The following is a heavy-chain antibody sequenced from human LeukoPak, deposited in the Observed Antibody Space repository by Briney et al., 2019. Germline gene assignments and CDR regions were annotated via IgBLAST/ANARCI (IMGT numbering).Heavy chain of an antibody. CDR2: MNAGNGNT. CDR3: ARGRGTSGSNRDFYYYYYMDV. CDR1: GYIFTDYA. Sequence: GASVKVSCKASGYIFTDYAIHWLRQAPGQRPEWMGWMNAGNGNTKYSQKFQGRITIIRDTSAATAYMELSSLRHDDLAVYYCARGRGTSGSNRDFYYYYYMDVWGKGTTVTVSS. V-gene: IGHV1-3*01. D-gene: IGHD2-15*01. J-gene: IGHJ6*03.